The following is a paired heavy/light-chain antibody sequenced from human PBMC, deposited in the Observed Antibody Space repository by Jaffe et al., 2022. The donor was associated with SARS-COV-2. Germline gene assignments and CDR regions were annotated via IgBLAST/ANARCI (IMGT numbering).Light chain of an antibody. J-gene: IGLJ1*01. CDR2: EVS. Sequence: QSALTQPASVSGSPGQSITISCTGTSSDVGGHNYVSWYQHYPGKAPKLMIYEVSNRPSGVSNRFSGSKSGNTASLTISGLQAEDEADYYCNSYTSGSPPYVFGAGTKVTVL. CDR1: SSDVGGHNY. V-gene: IGLV2-14*01. CDR3: NSYTSGSPPYV.
Heavy chain of an antibody. Sequence: QVQLVQSGAEVKKPGASVKVSCKASGYTFTSYYMHWLRQAPGQGLEWMGIINPSGGTTRYVQKFQGRVTMTRDTSTSTVYMELSSLKSEDTAVYYCAREGTGGDSVGGNRYTFDYWGQGTLVIVSS. CDR3: AREGTGGDSVGGNRYTFDY. V-gene: IGHV1-46*01. J-gene: IGHJ4*02. CDR2: INPSGGTT. CDR1: GYTFTSYY. D-gene: IGHD1-1*01.